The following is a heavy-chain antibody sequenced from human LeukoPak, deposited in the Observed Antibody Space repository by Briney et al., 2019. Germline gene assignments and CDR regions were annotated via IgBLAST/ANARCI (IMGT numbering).Heavy chain of an antibody. V-gene: IGHV1-2*02. J-gene: IGHJ5*02. Sequence: ASVKVSCKASGYTFTGYYMHWVRQAPGQGLEWMGWINPNSGGTNYAQKFQGRVTMTRDTSISTAYMELSRLRSDDTAVYYYARDSGSYFYWFDPWGQGTLVTVSS. CDR2: INPNSGGT. CDR1: GYTFTGYY. D-gene: IGHD1-26*01. CDR3: ARDSGSYFYWFDP.